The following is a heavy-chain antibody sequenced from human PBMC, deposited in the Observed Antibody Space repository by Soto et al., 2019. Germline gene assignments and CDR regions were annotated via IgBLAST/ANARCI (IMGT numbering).Heavy chain of an antibody. CDR3: ARIVDSGYTIDFDL. D-gene: IGHD3-16*02. CDR2: IYYSGST. Sequence: QVQLQESGPGLVKPSQTLSVTCTVPGGSISSGDYYWSWIRQPPGKGLEWIGYIYYSGSTNYNPSRSSRGSISVDTSKNQFSLNLSSVTAADTAVYYCARIVDSGYTIDFDLWGRGTLVTVSS. CDR1: GGSISSGDYY. J-gene: IGHJ2*01. V-gene: IGHV4-30-4*01.